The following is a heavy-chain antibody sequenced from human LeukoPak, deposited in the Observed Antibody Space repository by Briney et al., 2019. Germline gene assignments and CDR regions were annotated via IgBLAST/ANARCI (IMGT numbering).Heavy chain of an antibody. D-gene: IGHD3-10*01. CDR3: AKDLKYGSGSYYNGIFDY. J-gene: IGHJ4*02. CDR2: IRYDGSNK. V-gene: IGHV3-30*02. Sequence: GGSLRLSCAASGFTFSSYGMHWVRQAPGKGLEWVAFIRYDGSNKYYADSVKGRFTISRDNSKNTLYLQMNSLRAEDTAVYYCAKDLKYGSGSYYNGIFDYWGQGTLVTVSS. CDR1: GFTFSSYG.